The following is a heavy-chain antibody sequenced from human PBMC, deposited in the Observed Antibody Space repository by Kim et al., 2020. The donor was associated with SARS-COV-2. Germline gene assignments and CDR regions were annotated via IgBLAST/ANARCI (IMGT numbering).Heavy chain of an antibody. CDR3: ARASGGDWEGMDV. D-gene: IGHD2-21*02. Sequence: YAQKFQGRVTMTRDTSTSTVYMELSSLRSEDTAVYYCARASGGDWEGMDVWGQGTTVTVSS. V-gene: IGHV1-46*01. J-gene: IGHJ6*02.